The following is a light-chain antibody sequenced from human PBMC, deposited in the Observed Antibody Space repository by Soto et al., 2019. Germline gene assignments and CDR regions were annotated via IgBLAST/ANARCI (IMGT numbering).Light chain of an antibody. V-gene: IGLV2-23*01. J-gene: IGLJ1*01. CDR3: CSYAGSSTFYI. CDR2: EAS. Sequence: QSVLTQPASVSGSPGQSITISCTGTSSDIGSNNHVSWYQQHPGKAPKLMIYEASQRPSGVSDRFSGSKSGNTASLTISGLQAEDEADYYCCSYAGSSTFYIFATGTKLTVL. CDR1: SSDIGSNNH.